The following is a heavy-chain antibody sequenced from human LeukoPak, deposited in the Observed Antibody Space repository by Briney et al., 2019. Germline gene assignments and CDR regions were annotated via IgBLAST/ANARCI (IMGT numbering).Heavy chain of an antibody. CDR2: IYPGDSDN. D-gene: IGHD4-17*01. CDR3: ASGRLRRTRDAFDI. CDR1: GYSFTSYW. J-gene: IGHJ3*02. V-gene: IGHV5-51*04. Sequence: GESLKISCKGSGYSFTSYWIGWVRQMPGKGLEWMGIIYPGDSDNRYSPSFKGQVTISVDKPISTAYLQWSSPKASDTAMYYCASGRLRRTRDAFDIWGQGTMVTVSS.